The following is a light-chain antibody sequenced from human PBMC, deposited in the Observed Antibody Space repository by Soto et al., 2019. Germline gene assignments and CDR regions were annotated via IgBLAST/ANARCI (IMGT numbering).Light chain of an antibody. V-gene: IGLV2-14*01. CDR3: SAYTSSSTLGNRV. J-gene: IGLJ3*02. CDR1: SSDVGGYNY. Sequence: QSALTQPASVSGSPGQSITISCTGTSSDVGGYNYVSWYQQHPGKAPKLMIYEVSNRPSGVSNRFSGSKSGNTASLTISGLQAEDEADYYCSAYTSSSTLGNRVFGGGTKVTVL. CDR2: EVS.